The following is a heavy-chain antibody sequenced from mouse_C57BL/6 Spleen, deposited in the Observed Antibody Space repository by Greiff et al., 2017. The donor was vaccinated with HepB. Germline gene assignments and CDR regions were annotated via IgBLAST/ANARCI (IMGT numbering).Heavy chain of an antibody. CDR3: ASAYYGSEDLYFDY. CDR1: GYTFTDYY. Sequence: QVQLQQSGPELVKPGASVKISCKASGYTFTDYYINWVKQRPGQGLEWIGWIFPGSGSTYYNEKFKGKATLTVDKSSSTAYMLLSSLTSEDSAVYFCASAYYGSEDLYFDYWGQGTTLTVSS. V-gene: IGHV1-75*01. D-gene: IGHD1-1*01. CDR2: IFPGSGST. J-gene: IGHJ2*01.